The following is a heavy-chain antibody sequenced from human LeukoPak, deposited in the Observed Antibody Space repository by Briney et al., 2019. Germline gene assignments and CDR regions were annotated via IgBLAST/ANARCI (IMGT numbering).Heavy chain of an antibody. D-gene: IGHD3-3*01. CDR3: ARGYDFWSGYYPY. Sequence: SETLSLTCTVSGGSVSSGSYYWSWIRQPPGKGLEWIGYIYYSGSTNYNPSLKSRVTISVDTSKNQFSLKLSSVTAADTAVYYCARGYDFWSGYYPYWGQGTLVTVSS. CDR2: IYYSGST. V-gene: IGHV4-61*01. CDR1: GGSVSSGSYY. J-gene: IGHJ4*02.